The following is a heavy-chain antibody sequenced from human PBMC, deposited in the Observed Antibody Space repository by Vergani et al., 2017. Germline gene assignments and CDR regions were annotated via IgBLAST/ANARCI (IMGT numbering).Heavy chain of an antibody. CDR1: GGTFSSYA. CDR3: ARDRNGYYGSGAYYYGMDV. D-gene: IGHD3-10*01. J-gene: IGHJ6*02. Sequence: HVQLVQSGAEVKKPGSSVKVSCKASGGTFSSYAISWVRQAPGQGLEWMGRIIPIFGTANYAQKFQGRVTITADESTSTAYMELSSLRSEDTAVYYCARDRNGYYGSGAYYYGMDVWGQGTTVTVSS. V-gene: IGHV1-69*13. CDR2: IIPIFGTA.